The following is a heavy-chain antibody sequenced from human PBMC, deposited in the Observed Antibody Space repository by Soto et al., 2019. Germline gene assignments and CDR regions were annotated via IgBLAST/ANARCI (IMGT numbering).Heavy chain of an antibody. D-gene: IGHD5-12*01. Sequence: GGSLRLSCAASGFTFTKFAMTWVRQAPGKGLEWVSTVSDSGGNTYYADSVKGRFTISRDNSKNTLFLQMNSLRAEDTAVYYCAEGGFYDGFDYWGQGTLVTVSS. CDR1: GFTFTKFA. V-gene: IGHV3-23*01. CDR3: AEGGFYDGFDY. J-gene: IGHJ4*02. CDR2: VSDSGGNT.